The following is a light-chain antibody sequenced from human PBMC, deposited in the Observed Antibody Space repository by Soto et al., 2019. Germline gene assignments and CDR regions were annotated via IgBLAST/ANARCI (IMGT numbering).Light chain of an antibody. J-gene: IGKJ1*01. CDR3: QQTYSTPWT. V-gene: IGKV1-39*01. CDR1: QSISSY. Sequence: DLQMTQSPSSLSASVGDRVTITCRASQSISSYLNWYQQKPGKAPELLIYAASSLQSGVPSRFSGSGSGTDFTLTISSLQPEDSAIYYCQQTYSTPWTFGQGTKVEIK. CDR2: AAS.